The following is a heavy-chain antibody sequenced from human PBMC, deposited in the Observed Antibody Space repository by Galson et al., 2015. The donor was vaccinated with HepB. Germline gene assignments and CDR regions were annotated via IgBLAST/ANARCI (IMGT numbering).Heavy chain of an antibody. Sequence: SVKVSCKASGYTFTRYYMQWVRQAPGQGLEWMGMINPSDGSTGYSQKLQGRVTMTRDTSTSTVYMELSTLTSEDTAVYYCARDSTVDYYYHYGMDVWGQGTTVTVSS. CDR2: INPSDGST. CDR1: GYTFTRYY. D-gene: IGHD3/OR15-3a*01. CDR3: ARDSTVDYYYHYGMDV. J-gene: IGHJ6*02. V-gene: IGHV1-46*01.